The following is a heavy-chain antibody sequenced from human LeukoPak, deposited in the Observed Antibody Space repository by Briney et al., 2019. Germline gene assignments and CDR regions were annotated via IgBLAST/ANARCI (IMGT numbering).Heavy chain of an antibody. CDR2: TSHSGST. J-gene: IGHJ3*02. CDR3: ARGYYDARGDSNPFDI. CDR1: GGSISSSY. V-gene: IGHV4-59*01. Sequence: PSETLSLTCTGSGGSISSSYWSWIRQPPGRGLEWIGYTSHSGSTNYKPSLKSRVSISVDTSKNQFSLKLTSVTAADTAMYYCARGYYDARGDSNPFDIWGQGTMVTVSS. D-gene: IGHD3-22*01.